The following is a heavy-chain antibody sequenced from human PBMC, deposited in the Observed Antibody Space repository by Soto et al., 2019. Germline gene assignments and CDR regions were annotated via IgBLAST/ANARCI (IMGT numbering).Heavy chain of an antibody. CDR3: ARDWGLREYSSSSGSYYYGMDV. V-gene: IGHV3-30-3*01. CDR1: GFTFSSYA. CDR2: ISYDGSNK. D-gene: IGHD6-6*01. J-gene: IGHJ6*02. Sequence: VGSLRLSCAASGFTFSSYAMHWVRQAPGKGLEWVAVISYDGSNKYYADSVKGRFTISRDNSKNTLYLQMNSLRAEDTAVYYCARDWGLREYSSSSGSYYYGMDVWGQGTTVTVSS.